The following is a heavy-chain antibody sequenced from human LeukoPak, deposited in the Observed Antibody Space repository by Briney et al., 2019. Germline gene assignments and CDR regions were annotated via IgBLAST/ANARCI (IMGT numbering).Heavy chain of an antibody. CDR2: ISYDESLT. V-gene: IGHV3-30*03. J-gene: IGHJ4*02. CDR1: GFTFSSYG. CDR3: ARDGDSAVATRVFDY. D-gene: IGHD5-18*01. Sequence: GGSLRLSCVASGFTFSSYGMHWVRQAPGKGLEWVAVISYDESLTFYEDSVKGRFTISRDNSKSTLYLQMNSLRVEDTAVYYCARDGDSAVATRVFDYWGQGTLVTVSS.